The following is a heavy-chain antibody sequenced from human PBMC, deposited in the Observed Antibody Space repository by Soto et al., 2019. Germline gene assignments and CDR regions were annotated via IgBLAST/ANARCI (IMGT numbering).Heavy chain of an antibody. Sequence: PGGSLRLSCAASGFTFSSYWMSWVRQAPGKGLEWVANIKQDGSEKYYVDSVKGRFTISRDNAKNSLYLQMNSLRAEDTAVYFCASYWYYYTSGIDYWGQGTLVTVSS. D-gene: IGHD3-10*01. CDR1: GFTFSSYW. V-gene: IGHV3-7*01. CDR2: IKQDGSEK. J-gene: IGHJ4*02. CDR3: ASYWYYYTSGIDY.